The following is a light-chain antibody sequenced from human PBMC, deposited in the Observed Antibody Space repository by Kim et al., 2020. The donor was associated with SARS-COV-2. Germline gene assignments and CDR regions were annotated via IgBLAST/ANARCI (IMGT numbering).Light chain of an antibody. J-gene: IGKJ4*01. CDR1: QSVSSSY. CDR2: GAS. CDR3: QQYGSSVV. V-gene: IGKV3-20*01. Sequence: WSPGERANFSCRASQSVSSSYLAWYKQKPGQAPRLLIYGASSRATGIPDRFSGSGSGTDFTLTISRLEPEDFAVYYCQQYGSSVVFGGGTKVDIK.